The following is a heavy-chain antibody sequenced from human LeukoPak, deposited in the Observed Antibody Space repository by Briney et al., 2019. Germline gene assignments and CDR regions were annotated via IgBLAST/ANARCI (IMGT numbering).Heavy chain of an antibody. Sequence: GGSLRLSCAASGFTFSNYWMIWVRQAPGKGLVWVANIKEDGTETRYVDSVKGRFTISRDNAQNSLYLLMNSLSAEDTAVYYCARASKPWLQLSWGQGTLVTVSS. CDR3: ARASKPWLQLS. V-gene: IGHV3-7*05. CDR1: GFTFSNYW. D-gene: IGHD5-24*01. J-gene: IGHJ4*02. CDR2: IKEDGTET.